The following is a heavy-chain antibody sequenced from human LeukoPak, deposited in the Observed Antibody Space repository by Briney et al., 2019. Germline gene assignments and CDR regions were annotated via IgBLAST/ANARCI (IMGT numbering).Heavy chain of an antibody. V-gene: IGHV1-18*04. CDR1: GYTFNSYG. D-gene: IGHD2-2*01. J-gene: IGHJ3*02. CDR3: ARWYCSSTSCYAGAFDI. CDR2: ISPYNGYT. Sequence: ASVKVSCKASGYTFNSYGISWVRQAPGQGLEWMGWISPYNGYTNYAQKLQGRVTMTTDTSTSTAYMELGSLRSDDTAVYYCARWYCSSTSCYAGAFDIWGQGTMVTVSS.